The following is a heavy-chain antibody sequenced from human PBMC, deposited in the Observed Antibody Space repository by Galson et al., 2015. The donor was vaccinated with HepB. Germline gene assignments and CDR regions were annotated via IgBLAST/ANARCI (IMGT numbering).Heavy chain of an antibody. D-gene: IGHD6-13*01. V-gene: IGHV1-24*01. CDR3: AIRGIAAAGTLDHFDY. CDR2: FDPEDGET. Sequence: SVKVSCKVSGYTLTELSMHWVRQAPGKGLEWMGGFDPEDGETIYAQKFQGRVTMTEDTSTDTAYMELSSLRSEDTAVYYCAIRGIAAAGTLDHFDYWGQGTLVTVSS. J-gene: IGHJ4*02. CDR1: GYTLTELS.